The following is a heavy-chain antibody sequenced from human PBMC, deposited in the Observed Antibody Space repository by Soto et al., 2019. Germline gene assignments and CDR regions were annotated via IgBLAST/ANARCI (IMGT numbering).Heavy chain of an antibody. V-gene: IGHV4-34*01. CDR2: INHSGST. Sequence: SETLSLTCGVYGGSFSGYYWSWIRQPPGKGLEWIGEINHSGSTNYNPSLKSRVTISVDTSKNQFSLKLSSVTAADTAVYYCARGRVSSGWYRDYWGQGTLGTVSS. J-gene: IGHJ4*02. CDR3: ARGRVSSGWYRDY. CDR1: GGSFSGYY. D-gene: IGHD6-19*01.